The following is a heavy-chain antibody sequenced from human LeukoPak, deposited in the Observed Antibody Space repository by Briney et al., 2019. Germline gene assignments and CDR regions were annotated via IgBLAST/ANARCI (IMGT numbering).Heavy chain of an antibody. Sequence: PGGSLRLSFAASGFTFSSYWMSWVRQAPGKGLEWVANIKQDGSEKYYVDSVKGRFTISRDNAKNSLYLQMNSLRAEDTAVYYCARDGAIWDILVSYQYYFDYWGQGTLVTVSS. V-gene: IGHV3-7*01. CDR3: ARDGAIWDILVSYQYYFDY. CDR1: GFTFSSYW. CDR2: IKQDGSEK. J-gene: IGHJ4*02. D-gene: IGHD3-9*01.